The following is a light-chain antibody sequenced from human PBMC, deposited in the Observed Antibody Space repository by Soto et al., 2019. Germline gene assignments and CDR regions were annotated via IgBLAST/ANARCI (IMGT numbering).Light chain of an antibody. CDR3: SSYTTSSSVV. CDR2: DVS. J-gene: IGLJ2*01. CDR1: NNDVGAYNY. Sequence: QSALTQPASVSGSPGQSITISCTGSNNDVGAYNYVSWYQQHPGKAPKTMIYDVSNRPSGVSNRFSGSKSGNTASLTSSGLQAEDEADYYCSSYTTSSSVVFGGGTKLTVL. V-gene: IGLV2-14*01.